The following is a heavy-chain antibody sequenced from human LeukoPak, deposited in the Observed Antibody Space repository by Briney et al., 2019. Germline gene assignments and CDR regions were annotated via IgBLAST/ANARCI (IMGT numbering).Heavy chain of an antibody. CDR1: GFTFSSYW. CDR3: ARDTKYYYDSSGYYDY. Sequence: QSGGSLRLSCAASGFTFSSYWMHWARHAPGKGLVWVSRINSDGSSTSYADSVKGRFTISRDNAKSTLYLQMNSLRAEDTAVYYCARDTKYYYDSSGYYDYWGQGTLVTVSS. CDR2: INSDGSST. V-gene: IGHV3-74*01. D-gene: IGHD3-22*01. J-gene: IGHJ4*02.